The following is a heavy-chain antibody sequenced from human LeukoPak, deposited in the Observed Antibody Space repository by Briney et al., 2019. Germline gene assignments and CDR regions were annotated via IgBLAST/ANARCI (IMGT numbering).Heavy chain of an antibody. D-gene: IGHD6-19*01. J-gene: IGHJ5*02. CDR2: IDPSDSYT. CDR3: ARQPPAVAGSSWWFDP. CDR1: GSRFTSYW. V-gene: IGHV5-10-1*01. Sequence: GGSLKISCKGSGSRFTSYWISWVRPLPGKGLEWMGRIDPSDSYTNYSPSFQGHVTISADKSISTAYLQWSSLKASDTAMYYCARQPPAVAGSSWWFDPWGQGTLVTVSS.